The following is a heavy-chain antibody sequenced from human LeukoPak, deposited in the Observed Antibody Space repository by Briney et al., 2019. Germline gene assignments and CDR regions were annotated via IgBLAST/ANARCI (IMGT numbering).Heavy chain of an antibody. V-gene: IGHV4-38-2*01. D-gene: IGHD3-10*01. CDR2: IYHSGST. CDR3: ARHTGRYYFDY. J-gene: IGHJ4*02. Sequence: PSETLSLTCAVSGYSISSGYYWGWIRQPPGKGLEWIGSIYHSGSTYYNPSLKSRVTISVDTSKNQFSLKLSSVTAADTAVYYCARHTGRYYFDYWGQGTLVTVSS. CDR1: GYSISSGYY.